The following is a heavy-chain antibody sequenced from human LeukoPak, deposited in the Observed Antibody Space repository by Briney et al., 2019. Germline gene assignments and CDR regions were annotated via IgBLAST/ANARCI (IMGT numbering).Heavy chain of an antibody. J-gene: IGHJ5*02. CDR2: INHSGST. D-gene: IGHD4-17*01. V-gene: IGHV4-34*01. CDR1: GGSFSGYY. CDR3: ASRHDYGDYGNWFDP. Sequence: SETLSLTCAVYGGSFSGYYWSWIRQPPGKGLEWIGEINHSGSTNYNPFLKSRVTISVDTSKNQFSLKLSSVTAADTAVYYCASRHDYGDYGNWFDPWGQGTLVTVSS.